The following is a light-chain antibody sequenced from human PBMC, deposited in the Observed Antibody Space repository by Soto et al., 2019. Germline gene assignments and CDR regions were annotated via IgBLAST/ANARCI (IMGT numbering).Light chain of an antibody. V-gene: IGLV2-14*01. CDR2: EVS. CDR1: SSDVGGYNY. J-gene: IGLJ2*01. CDR3: SSYAGSSVV. Sequence: QSVLNQPASVSGSPGQSITISCTGTSSDVGGYNYVSWYQQHPGKAPKVMIYEVSHRPSGVSARFSGSKSGNTASLTVSGLQAEDEADYYCSSYAGSSVVFGAGTQLTVL.